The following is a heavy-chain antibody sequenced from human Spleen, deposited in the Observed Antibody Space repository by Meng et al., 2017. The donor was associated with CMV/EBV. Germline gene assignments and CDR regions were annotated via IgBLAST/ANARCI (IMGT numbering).Heavy chain of an antibody. CDR3: ARKYDFWSGWYFDY. CDR1: RVTFDDYA. CDR2: ICWNGVDT. V-gene: IGHV3-9*01. Sequence: SLKISCAASRVTFDDYAIHWGRRAPGKGLEWVSGICWNGVDTGFADSVKGRFTIPRDSAKNSLYLQLNSLRAEDTAVYYCARKYDFWSGWYFDYWGQGTLVTVSS. D-gene: IGHD3-3*01. J-gene: IGHJ4*02.